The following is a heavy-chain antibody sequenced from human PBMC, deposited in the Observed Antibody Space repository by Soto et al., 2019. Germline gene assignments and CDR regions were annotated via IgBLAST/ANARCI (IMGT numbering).Heavy chain of an antibody. J-gene: IGHJ4*02. D-gene: IGHD2-21*01. V-gene: IGHV3-23*01. CDR3: AKKSEIAVPRYYFDL. CDR2: MNGGGGST. Sequence: EVGLLESGGGLVQPGGSLRLSCAAYGFAFGSYAMSWIRQAPGKGLEWVSSMNGGGGSTYYAESVQGRFTISRDNSKNTLYLQMNSLRVEDTAVYYCAKKSEIAVPRYYFDLWGQGTLVTVSS. CDR1: GFAFGSYA.